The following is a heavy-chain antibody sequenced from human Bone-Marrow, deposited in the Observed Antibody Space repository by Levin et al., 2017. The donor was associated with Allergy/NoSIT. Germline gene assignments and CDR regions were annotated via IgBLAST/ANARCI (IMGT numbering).Heavy chain of an antibody. CDR3: ARAMQVIEWFGEAYGMDV. CDR2: ISYDGSNK. J-gene: IGHJ6*02. D-gene: IGHD3-10*01. V-gene: IGHV3-30-3*01. CDR1: GFTFSTYT. Sequence: GGSLRLSCVVSGFTFSTYTMNWVRQAPGKGLEWVAVISYDGSNKDYADSVKGRFTISRDDSKNTSFLQMNSLRPEDTALYYCARAMQVIEWFGEAYGMDVWGQGTTVTVSS.